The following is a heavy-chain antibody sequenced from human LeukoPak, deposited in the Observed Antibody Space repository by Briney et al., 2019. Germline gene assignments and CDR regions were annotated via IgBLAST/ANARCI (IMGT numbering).Heavy chain of an antibody. D-gene: IGHD6-6*01. Sequence: ASVKVSCKASGYTFTSYGISWVRQAPGQGPEWMGWISTYKGNTNYAQRLQGRVTMTTDTSTSTAYMELRSLRSDDTAVYYCASVSRYSSSSDYWGQGTLVTVSS. J-gene: IGHJ4*02. CDR3: ASVSRYSSSSDY. CDR2: ISTYKGNT. CDR1: GYTFTSYG. V-gene: IGHV1-18*01.